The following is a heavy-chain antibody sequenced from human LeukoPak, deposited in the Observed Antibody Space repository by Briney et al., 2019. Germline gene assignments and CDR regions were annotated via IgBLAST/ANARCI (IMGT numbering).Heavy chain of an antibody. J-gene: IGHJ5*02. D-gene: IGHD2-15*01. CDR3: GRACSGNSCYSDNWVDP. Sequence: ASVKVSCKASGYTFTDYYMHWVRQAPGQGLEWMGRLNPKSGGTDYAQNFQGRVTMTRDTSTSTAYMELSSLTSDDTAVYYCGRACSGNSCYSDNWVDPWGRGTQVTVSS. CDR1: GYTFTDYY. V-gene: IGHV1-2*06. CDR2: LNPKSGGT.